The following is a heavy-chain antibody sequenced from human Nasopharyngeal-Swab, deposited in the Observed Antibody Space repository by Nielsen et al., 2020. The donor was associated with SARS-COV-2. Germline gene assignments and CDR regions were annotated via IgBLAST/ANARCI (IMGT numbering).Heavy chain of an antibody. J-gene: IGHJ4*02. D-gene: IGHD1-14*01. CDR2: ISSSSSYI. Sequence: GEPLKISCAASGFTFSSYSMNWVRQAPGKGLEWVSSISSSSSYIYYADSVKGRFTISRDNAKNSLYLQMNSLRAEDTAVYYCAREKPGDYWGQGTLVTVSS. V-gene: IGHV3-21*01. CDR1: GFTFSSYS. CDR3: AREKPGDY.